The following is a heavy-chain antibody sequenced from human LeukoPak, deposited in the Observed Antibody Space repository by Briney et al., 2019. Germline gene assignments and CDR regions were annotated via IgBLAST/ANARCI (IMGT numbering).Heavy chain of an antibody. CDR2: IYYSGST. Sequence: SETLSLTCTVSGGSINSSGYSWGWIRQPPGKGLEWIGSIYYSGSTYYNPSLKSRVTISVDTSKNQFSLKLSSVTAADTAVFYCARQPYDNSGYCDYWGQGTLVTVSS. V-gene: IGHV4-39*01. CDR1: GGSINSSGYS. D-gene: IGHD3-22*01. J-gene: IGHJ4*02. CDR3: ARQPYDNSGYCDY.